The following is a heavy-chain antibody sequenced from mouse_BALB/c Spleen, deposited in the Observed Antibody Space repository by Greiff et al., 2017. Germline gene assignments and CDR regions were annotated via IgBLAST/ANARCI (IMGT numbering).Heavy chain of an antibody. J-gene: IGHJ2*01. D-gene: IGHD2-4*01. CDR3: ARQTGLYYDYDGYFDY. Sequence: EVKLVESGGDLVKPGGSLKLSCAASGFTFSSYGMSWVRQTPDKRLEWVATISSGGSYTYYPDSVKGRFTISRDNAKNTLYLQMSSLKSEDTAMYYCARQTGLYYDYDGYFDYWGQGTTLTVSS. V-gene: IGHV5-6*01. CDR1: GFTFSSYG. CDR2: ISSGGSYT.